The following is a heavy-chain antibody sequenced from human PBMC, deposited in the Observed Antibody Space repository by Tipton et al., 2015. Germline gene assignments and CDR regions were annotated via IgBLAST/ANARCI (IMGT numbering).Heavy chain of an antibody. J-gene: IGHJ6*02. CDR1: GGSVSSGNYY. CDR2: ISYTDTT. D-gene: IGHD5-24*01. V-gene: IGHV4-61*01. Sequence: PGLVKPSESLSLTCNVSGGSVSSGNYYWSWIRQPPGKAPEWIGYISYTDTTHYNPSLKSRVTISLDSSKNQFSLTLNSVTAADTAVYYCARDLEHGMDVWGHGTTVTVSS. CDR3: ARDLEHGMDV.